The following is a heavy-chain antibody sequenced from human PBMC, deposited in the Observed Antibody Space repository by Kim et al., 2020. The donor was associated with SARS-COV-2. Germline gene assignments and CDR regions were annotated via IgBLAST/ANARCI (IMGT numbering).Heavy chain of an antibody. D-gene: IGHD3-10*01. CDR3: ARDGFGGSGSYHN. J-gene: IGHJ4*02. Sequence: GGSLRLSCAASGFTFSSYSMNWVRQAPGKGLEWVSSISTGSSYIYYADSVKGRFTISRDNAKNSLYLQMNSLRAEDTAVYYCARDGFGGSGSYHNWGQGTLVTVSS. CDR1: GFTFSSYS. CDR2: ISTGSSYI. V-gene: IGHV3-21*01.